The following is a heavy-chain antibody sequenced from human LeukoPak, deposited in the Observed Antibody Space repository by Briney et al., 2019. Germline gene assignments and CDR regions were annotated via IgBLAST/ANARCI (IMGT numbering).Heavy chain of an antibody. V-gene: IGHV4-39*01. CDR2: IDESGNT. D-gene: IGHD3-22*01. Sequence: PSETLSLTCTVSGGSISSGNYYWGWIRQPPGKGLEWIGSIDESGNTYPTPSLKSRVTMSIDTSKNKFSLKLSSVTAADTAVFYCARHTHNYDGSGYYQHLFDYWGQGTLVTVSS. CDR1: GGSISSGNYY. J-gene: IGHJ4*02. CDR3: ARHTHNYDGSGYYQHLFDY.